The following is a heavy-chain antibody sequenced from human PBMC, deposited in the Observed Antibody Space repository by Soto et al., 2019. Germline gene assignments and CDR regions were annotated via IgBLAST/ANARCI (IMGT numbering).Heavy chain of an antibody. CDR1: GFTFSSYS. CDR3: ARVKGRSGWACGMDV. J-gene: IGHJ6*02. CDR2: ISSSSSPI. D-gene: IGHD6-19*01. Sequence: PGGSLRLSCAASGFTFSSYSMNWVRQAPGKGLEWVSYISSSSSPIYYADSVKGRFTISRDNAKNSLYLQMNSLRGEDTAVYYCARVKGRSGWACGMDVWGQGTTVTVS. V-gene: IGHV3-48*01.